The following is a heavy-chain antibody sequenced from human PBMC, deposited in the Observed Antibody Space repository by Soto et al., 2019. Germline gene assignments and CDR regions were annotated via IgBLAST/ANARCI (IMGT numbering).Heavy chain of an antibody. CDR2: IYYSGST. Sequence: QVQLQESGPGLVKPSETLSLTCTVSGGSISSYYWSWIRQPPGKGLEWIGYIYYSGSTNYNPSLKSRVTISVDTSKNQFSLKLSSVTAADTAVYYCARAPRGNYGYPSYFDYWGQGTLFTVSS. CDR1: GGSISSYY. CDR3: ARAPRGNYGYPSYFDY. J-gene: IGHJ4*02. V-gene: IGHV4-59*01. D-gene: IGHD3-10*01.